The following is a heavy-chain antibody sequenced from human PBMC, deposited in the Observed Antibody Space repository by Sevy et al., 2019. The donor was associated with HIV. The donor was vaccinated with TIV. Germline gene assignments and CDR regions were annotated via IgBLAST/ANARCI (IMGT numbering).Heavy chain of an antibody. CDR2: ISGSGGST. CDR1: GFTFSSYA. V-gene: IGHV3-23*01. Sequence: GGSLRLSCAASGFTFSSYAMSWVRQAPGKGLEWVSAISGSGGSTYYAHSVKGRFTISRDNSKNTLYLQMNSLRAEDTAVYYCANPTYYYYDSSGYYPEHLWGRGTLVTVSS. J-gene: IGHJ2*01. D-gene: IGHD3-22*01. CDR3: ANPTYYYYDSSGYYPEHL.